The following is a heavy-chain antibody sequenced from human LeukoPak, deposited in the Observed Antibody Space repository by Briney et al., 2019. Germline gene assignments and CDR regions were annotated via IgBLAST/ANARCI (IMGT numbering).Heavy chain of an antibody. J-gene: IGHJ3*02. CDR2: ISYDGSNK. CDR1: GFTFSSYA. Sequence: GGSLRLSCAASGFTFSSYAMHWVRQAPGKGLEWVAVISYDGSNKYYADSVKGRFTISRDNSKNTLYLQMNSLRAEDTAVYYCAREGWPQFSAVAALYVGAFDIWGQGTMVTVSS. V-gene: IGHV3-30-3*01. CDR3: AREGWPQFSAVAALYVGAFDI. D-gene: IGHD6-19*01.